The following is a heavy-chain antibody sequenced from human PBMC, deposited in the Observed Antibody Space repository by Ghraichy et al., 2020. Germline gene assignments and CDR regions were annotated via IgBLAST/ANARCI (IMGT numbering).Heavy chain of an antibody. D-gene: IGHD2-2*01. CDR1: GGSFSGYY. CDR3: AEGYCSSTSCPISY. V-gene: IGHV4-34*01. Sequence: SETLSLTCAVYGGSFSGYYWSWIRQRPGKGLEWIGEINHSGSTNYNPSLKSRVTISVDTSKNQFSLKLSSVTAADTAVYYSAEGYCSSTSCPISYWGQGTLVTVSS. CDR2: INHSGST. J-gene: IGHJ4*02.